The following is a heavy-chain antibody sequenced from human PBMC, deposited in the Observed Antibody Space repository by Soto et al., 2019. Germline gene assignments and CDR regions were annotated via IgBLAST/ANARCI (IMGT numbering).Heavy chain of an antibody. Sequence: GASVKVSCKAFGFIFNNYAISWVRQAPGQGLEWMGWISANSGNTNYAQKLQGRVTMTTDTSTSTAYMELRSLRSDDTAVYYCATAGNYDSTGRDFCGQGPLVTVYS. J-gene: IGHJ1*01. CDR1: GFIFNNYA. CDR3: ATAGNYDSTGRDF. CDR2: ISANSGNT. D-gene: IGHD3-22*01. V-gene: IGHV1-18*04.